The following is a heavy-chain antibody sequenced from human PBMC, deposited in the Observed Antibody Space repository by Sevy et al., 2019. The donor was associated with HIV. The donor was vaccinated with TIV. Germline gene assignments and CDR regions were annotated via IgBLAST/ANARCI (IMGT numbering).Heavy chain of an antibody. CDR1: GYSFTSYW. CDR3: ARSTYYYDSSGLDFDY. Sequence: GESLKISCKGSGYSFTSYWIGWVRQMPGKGLEWMGIIYPGDSDTRDSPSFQGQVTISADKSISTAYLQWSSLKASDTAMYYCARSTYYYDSSGLDFDYWGQGTLVTVSS. V-gene: IGHV5-51*01. CDR2: IYPGDSDT. J-gene: IGHJ4*02. D-gene: IGHD3-22*01.